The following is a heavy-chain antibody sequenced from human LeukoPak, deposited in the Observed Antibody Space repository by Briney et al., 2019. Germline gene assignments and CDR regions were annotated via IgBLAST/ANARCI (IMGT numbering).Heavy chain of an antibody. CDR1: GGSINRGSYY. CDR3: ARESRDAFDI. CDR2: IYTSGSP. Sequence: KASETLSLTCTVSGGSINRGSYYWSWIRQPAGKGLEWIGRIYTSGSPTYNPSLKSRVTISVDTSKNQFSPKLSCVTAGDTAVYYCARESRDAFDIWGQGTMVTASS. V-gene: IGHV4-61*02. J-gene: IGHJ3*02.